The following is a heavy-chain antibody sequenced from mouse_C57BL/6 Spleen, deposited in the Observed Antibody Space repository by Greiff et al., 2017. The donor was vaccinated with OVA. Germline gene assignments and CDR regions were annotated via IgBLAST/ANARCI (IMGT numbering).Heavy chain of an antibody. CDR2: IYPGDGDT. CDR3: ARKTTVVATDYFDY. Sequence: VQLQQSGAELVKPGASVKISCKASGYAFSSYWMNWVKQRPGKGLEWIGQIYPGDGDTNYNGKFKGKATLTADKSSSTAYMQLSSLTSEDSAVYFCARKTTVVATDYFDYWGKGTTLTVSS. CDR1: GYAFSSYW. D-gene: IGHD1-1*01. J-gene: IGHJ2*01. V-gene: IGHV1-80*01.